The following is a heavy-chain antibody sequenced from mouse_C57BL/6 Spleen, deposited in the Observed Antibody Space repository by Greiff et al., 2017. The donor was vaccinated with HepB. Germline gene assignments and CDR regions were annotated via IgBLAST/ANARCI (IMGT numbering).Heavy chain of an antibody. V-gene: IGHV1-62-2*01. J-gene: IGHJ2*01. Sequence: QVQLQQSGAELVKPGASVKLPCKASGYTFTEYTIHWVKQRSGQGLEWIGWFYPGSGSIKYNEKFKDKATLTADKSSSTVYMELSRLTSEDSAVYFCARHEDAYYYGSSPYYFDYWGQGTTLTVSS. CDR3: ARHEDAYYYGSSPYYFDY. D-gene: IGHD1-1*01. CDR1: GYTFTEYT. CDR2: FYPGSGSI.